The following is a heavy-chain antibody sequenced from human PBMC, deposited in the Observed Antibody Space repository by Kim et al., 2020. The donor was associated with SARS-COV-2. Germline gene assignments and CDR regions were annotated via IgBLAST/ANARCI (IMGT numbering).Heavy chain of an antibody. CDR1: GYTFTSYG. Sequence: ASVKVSCKASGYTFTSYGISWVRQAPGQGLEWMGWISAYNGNTNYAQKLQGRVTMTTDTSTSTAYMELRSLRSDDTAVYYCARDFHPYGDSTGGVYWGQGTLVTVSS. J-gene: IGHJ4*02. CDR3: ARDFHPYGDSTGGVY. CDR2: ISAYNGNT. D-gene: IGHD4-17*01. V-gene: IGHV1-18*01.